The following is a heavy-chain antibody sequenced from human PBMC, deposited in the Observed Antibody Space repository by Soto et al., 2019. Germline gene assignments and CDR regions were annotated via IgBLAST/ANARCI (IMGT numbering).Heavy chain of an antibody. D-gene: IGHD1-7*01. CDR2: ISNDGSNK. J-gene: IGHJ4*02. CDR1: GFSFSTYG. V-gene: IGHV3-30*18. CDR3: AKGFWNYGAFDS. Sequence: QVHLVESGGGVVQPGRSLRLSCAASGFSFSTYGMHWVRQAPGKGLEWVAFISNDGSNKYYADSVKGRFTISRDNSKNTLYLQMNSLRAEDTAVYYCAKGFWNYGAFDSWGQGTLVTVSS.